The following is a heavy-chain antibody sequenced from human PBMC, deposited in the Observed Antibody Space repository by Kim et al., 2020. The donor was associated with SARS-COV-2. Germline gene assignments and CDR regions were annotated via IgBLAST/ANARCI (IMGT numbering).Heavy chain of an antibody. CDR2: IYYSGST. CDR3: ARRVGYSGHGGYYFDY. Sequence: SETLSLTCTVSGGSISSGGYYWSWIRQHPGKGLEWIGYIYYSGSTYYNPSLKSRVTISVDTSKNQFSLKLSSVTAADTAVYYCARRVGYSGHGGYYFDYWGQGTLVTVSS. D-gene: IGHD5-12*01. V-gene: IGHV4-31*03. J-gene: IGHJ4*02. CDR1: GGSISSGGYY.